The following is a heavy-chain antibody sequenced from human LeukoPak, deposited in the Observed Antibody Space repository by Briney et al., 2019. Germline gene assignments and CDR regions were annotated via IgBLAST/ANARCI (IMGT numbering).Heavy chain of an antibody. J-gene: IGHJ3*02. D-gene: IGHD6-13*01. Sequence: GRSLRLSCAASGFTFSSYGMHWVRQAPGKGLEWVAVISYDGSNKYYADSVKGRFTISRDNSKNTLYLQMTSLRAEDTAVYYCAKDRSAGDDAFDIWGQGTMVTVSS. V-gene: IGHV3-30*18. CDR1: GFTFSSYG. CDR3: AKDRSAGDDAFDI. CDR2: ISYDGSNK.